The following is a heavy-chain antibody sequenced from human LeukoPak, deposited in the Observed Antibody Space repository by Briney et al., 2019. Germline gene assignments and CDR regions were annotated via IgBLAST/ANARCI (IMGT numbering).Heavy chain of an antibody. J-gene: IGHJ4*02. CDR1: GFTFSNAW. Sequence: GGSLRLSCAASGFTFSNAWMSWVRQAPGKGLEWVGRIKSKIDGGTTDYATPVKGRFSISRDDSRNTLHLQMNSLKTEDTAVYYCTTDAGYTXRWYNYWGQGTLVTVSS. D-gene: IGHD6-13*01. CDR2: IKSKIDGGTT. V-gene: IGHV3-15*01. CDR3: TTDAGYTXRWYNY.